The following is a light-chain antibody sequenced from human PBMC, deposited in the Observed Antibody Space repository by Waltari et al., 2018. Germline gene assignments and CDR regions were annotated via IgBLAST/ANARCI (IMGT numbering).Light chain of an antibody. CDR3: QQSYNMPRT. Sequence: DIQMTQSPSSLSASVGDRVTITCRASQNIINYLNWYQQIPGKAPKILIYTASSLKNGVPSRFSGSGSGTDFTLTISSLQPEDFATYYCQQSYNMPRTFGQGTMVEIK. CDR2: TAS. V-gene: IGKV1-39*01. J-gene: IGKJ1*01. CDR1: QNIINY.